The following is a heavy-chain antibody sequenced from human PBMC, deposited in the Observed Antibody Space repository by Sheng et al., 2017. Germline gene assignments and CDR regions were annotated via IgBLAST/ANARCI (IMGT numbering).Heavy chain of an antibody. J-gene: IGHJ5*02. Sequence: QVQLVQSGAEVKKPGASVKVSCKASGYTFTSYDINWVRQATGQGLEWMGWMNPNSGNTGYAQKFQGRVTITRNTSISTAYMELSSLRSEDTAVYYCARVPSIPYDFWSGWYNWFDPWGQGTLVTVSS. CDR3: ARVPSIPYDFWSGWYNWFDP. D-gene: IGHD3-3*01. CDR2: MNPNSGNT. CDR1: GYTFTSYD. V-gene: IGHV1-8*03.